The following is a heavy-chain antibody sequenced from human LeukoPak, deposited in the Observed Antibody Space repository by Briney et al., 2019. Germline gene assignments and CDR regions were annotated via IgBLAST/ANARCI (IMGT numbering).Heavy chain of an antibody. D-gene: IGHD5-12*01. CDR3: ARGLRLGKVEGESKYYYSMDV. CDR1: GGSFSGYY. J-gene: IGHJ6*02. CDR2: INHSGST. Sequence: SETLSLTCAVYGGSFSGYYWSWIRQPPGKGLEWIGEINHSGSTNYNPSLKSRVTISVDTSKNQFSLKLSSVTAADTAVYYCARGLRLGKVEGESKYYYSMDVWGQGTTVTV. V-gene: IGHV4-34*01.